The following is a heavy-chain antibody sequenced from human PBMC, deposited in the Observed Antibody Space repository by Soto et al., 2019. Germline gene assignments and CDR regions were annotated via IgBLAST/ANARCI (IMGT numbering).Heavy chain of an antibody. J-gene: IGHJ4*02. Sequence: GGSLRLSCAASGFTVSSNYMSWVRQAPGKGLEWVSVIYSGGSTYYADSVKGRFTISRDNSKNTLYLQMNSLRAEDTAVYYCARGHSGDRRYNWNKGPIDYWGQGTLVTVSS. CDR1: GFTVSSNY. CDR2: IYSGGST. V-gene: IGHV3-66*01. CDR3: ARGHSGDRRYNWNKGPIDY. D-gene: IGHD1-20*01.